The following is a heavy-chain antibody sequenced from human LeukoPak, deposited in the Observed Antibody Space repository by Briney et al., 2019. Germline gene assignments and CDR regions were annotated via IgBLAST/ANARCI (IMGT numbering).Heavy chain of an antibody. CDR2: ISSSSSYI. V-gene: IGHV3-21*01. CDR3: ARDSRLAVAGSFDY. J-gene: IGHJ4*02. CDR1: GFTFSSYS. D-gene: IGHD6-19*01. Sequence: GGSLRLSCAASGFTFSSYSMNWVRQAPGKGLEWVSSISSSSSYIYYADSVKGRFTISRDNAKNSLYLQMNSLRAEDTAVYYCARDSRLAVAGSFDYWGRGTLVTVSS.